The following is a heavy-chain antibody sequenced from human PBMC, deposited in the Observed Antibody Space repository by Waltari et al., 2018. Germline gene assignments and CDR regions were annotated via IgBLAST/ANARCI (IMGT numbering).Heavy chain of an antibody. J-gene: IGHJ5*02. CDR2: IYYSGST. Sequence: QLQLQESGPGLVKPSETLSLTCTVSGGSISSSSYYWGWIRQPPGKGLEWIGSIYYSGSTSYNPSLKSRVTISVDTSKNQFSLKLSSVTAADTAVYYCARFWSGYYTRGTFDPWGQGTLVTVSS. V-gene: IGHV4-39*01. D-gene: IGHD3-3*01. CDR3: ARFWSGYYTRGTFDP. CDR1: GGSISSSSYY.